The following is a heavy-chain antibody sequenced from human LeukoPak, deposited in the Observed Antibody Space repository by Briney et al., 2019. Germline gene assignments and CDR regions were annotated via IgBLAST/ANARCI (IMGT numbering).Heavy chain of an antibody. D-gene: IGHD3-22*01. Sequence: SETLSLTCTVSGGSISSYYWSWIRQPPGKGLEWIGYIFYSGSTNRNPPLKSRVTISVDTSKNQFSLNLSSVTAADTAIYYCARDTGYLGSNYGMDVWGQGTTVTVSS. CDR3: ARDTGYLGSNYGMDV. CDR1: GGSISSYY. J-gene: IGHJ6*02. V-gene: IGHV4-59*01. CDR2: IFYSGST.